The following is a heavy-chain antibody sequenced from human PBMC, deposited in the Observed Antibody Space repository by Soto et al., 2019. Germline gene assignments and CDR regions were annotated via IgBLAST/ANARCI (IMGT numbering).Heavy chain of an antibody. J-gene: IGHJ4*02. CDR3: ARVRYGDYALYFDY. Sequence: TSETLSLTCTVSGGSISSGGYYWSWIRQHPGKGLEWIGYIYYSGSTYYNPSLKSRVTISVDTSKNQFSLKLSSVTAADTAVYYCARVRYGDYALYFDYWGQGTLVTVSS. CDR1: GGSISSGGYY. CDR2: IYYSGST. D-gene: IGHD4-17*01. V-gene: IGHV4-31*03.